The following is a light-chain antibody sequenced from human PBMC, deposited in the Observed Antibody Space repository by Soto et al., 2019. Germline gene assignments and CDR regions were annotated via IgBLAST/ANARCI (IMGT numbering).Light chain of an antibody. J-gene: IGKJ4*01. CDR2: DAS. V-gene: IGKV3-11*01. CDR3: QQRSNWPPLT. CDR1: QNVSRF. Sequence: EIVLTQSPATLSLSPGERATLSCRASQNVSRFLAWYQRRPGQAPRLLIYDASNRASDIPARFSGSGSGTDFTLTISSLEPEDSAVYYCQQRSNWPPLTLGGGTKVDSK.